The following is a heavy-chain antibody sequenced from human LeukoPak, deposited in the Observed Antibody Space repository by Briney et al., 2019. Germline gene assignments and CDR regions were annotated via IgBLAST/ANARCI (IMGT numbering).Heavy chain of an antibody. V-gene: IGHV4-59*01. D-gene: IGHD1-26*01. CDR2: IYYSGST. J-gene: IGHJ4*02. CDR1: GGSISSDH. CDR3: ARVLGGATHYLDY. Sequence: SETLSLTCTVSGGSISSDHWNWIRQPPGKGLEWIGCIYYSGSTYYNPSLKSRVTISVDMSKSQFSLRLTSVTAADTAVYYCARVLGGATHYLDYWGQGTLVTVSS.